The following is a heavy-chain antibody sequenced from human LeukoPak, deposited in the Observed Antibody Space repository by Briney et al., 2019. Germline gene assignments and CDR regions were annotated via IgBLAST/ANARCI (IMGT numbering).Heavy chain of an antibody. CDR2: RKQYGSDK. CDR1: GFTFSSYW. J-gene: IGHJ4*02. Sequence: GGSLRLSCAASGFTFSSYWMSLGRQAPGKGLELVANRKQYGSDKNYVDSVKGRFTICKDNVKNLLSLETTGLTAEATAVHSCATYKNQLRTVYFDYWGQGTLVTVSS. CDR3: ATYKNQLRTVYFDY. V-gene: IGHV3-7*02. D-gene: IGHD1-1*01.